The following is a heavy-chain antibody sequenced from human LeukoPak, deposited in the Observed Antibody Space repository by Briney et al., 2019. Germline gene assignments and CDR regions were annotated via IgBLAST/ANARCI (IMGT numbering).Heavy chain of an antibody. Sequence: SETLSLTSTVSVGSLTPSNYYCGCVRQPPGGGLGWMVSIFFTVRTYSNTSLRSRVTLSVESPKTHGSVNLSSVTAADTAVYYCARLGHFSGGSGYTGPFDYWGQGTLVTVSS. CDR1: VGSLTPSNYY. J-gene: IGHJ4*02. V-gene: IGHV4-39*02. D-gene: IGHD2-15*01. CDR3: ARLGHFSGGSGYTGPFDY. CDR2: IFFTVRT.